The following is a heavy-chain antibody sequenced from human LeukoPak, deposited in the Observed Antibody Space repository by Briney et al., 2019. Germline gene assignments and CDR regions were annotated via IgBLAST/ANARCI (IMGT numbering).Heavy chain of an antibody. D-gene: IGHD4-23*01. V-gene: IGHV1-8*01. CDR3: ARGASVVTPGGDWFDP. Sequence: AASVKVSCKASGYTFTSYDINWVRQATGQGLEWMGWMNPNRGNTGYAQKFQGRVTMTRNTSISTAYMELSSLRSEDTAVYYCARGASVVTPGGDWFDPWGQGTLVTVSS. CDR2: MNPNRGNT. J-gene: IGHJ5*02. CDR1: GYTFTSYD.